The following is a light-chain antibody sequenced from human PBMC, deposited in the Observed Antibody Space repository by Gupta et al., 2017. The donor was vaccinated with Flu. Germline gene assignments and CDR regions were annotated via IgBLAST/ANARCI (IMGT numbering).Light chain of an antibody. J-gene: IGLJ2*01. CDR2: QDN. V-gene: IGLV3-25*02. CDR3: QSADSSINVV. Sequence: SYELTQPPSVSVSPGQTARITCSGDALPKQYAYWYQQRPGQAPILAMYQDNERPSGIPERFSGSSSGTTVTLTISGVQAEDEADYYCQSADSSINVVFGGGTRLTVL. CDR1: ALPKQY.